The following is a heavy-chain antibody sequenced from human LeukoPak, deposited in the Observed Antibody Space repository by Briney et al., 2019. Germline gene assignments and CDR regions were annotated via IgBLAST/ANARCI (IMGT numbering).Heavy chain of an antibody. D-gene: IGHD2/OR15-2a*01. CDR2: ISSNGATT. V-gene: IGHV3-64D*09. J-gene: IGHJ4*02. CDR3: VKGSEAFCDSKSDY. CDR1: GFTFSSYA. Sequence: PGGSVRLSCAASGFTFSSYAMHWVRQAPGKGLEYVSAISSNGATTYYADSVKGRFTISRDNSENTLYLQMSSLRAEDTAVYYCVKGSEAFCDSKSDYWGQGNLVSVS.